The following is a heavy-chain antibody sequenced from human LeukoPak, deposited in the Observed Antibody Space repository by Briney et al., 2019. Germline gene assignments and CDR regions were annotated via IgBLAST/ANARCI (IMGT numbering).Heavy chain of an antibody. CDR2: ISSGSSYI. CDR1: GFTFSSYS. J-gene: IGHJ3*02. CDR3: ARDRSMGAFDI. Sequence: GGSLRLSCAASGFTFSSYSMNWVRQAPGKGLEWVSSISSGSSYIYYAGSVKGRFTISRDNARNSLYLQMNSLRAEDTAVYYCARDRSMGAFDIWGQGTMVTVSS. V-gene: IGHV3-21*01. D-gene: IGHD3-10*01.